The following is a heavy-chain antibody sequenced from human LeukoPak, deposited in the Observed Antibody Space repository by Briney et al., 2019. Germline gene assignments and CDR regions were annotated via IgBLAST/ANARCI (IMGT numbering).Heavy chain of an antibody. J-gene: IGHJ4*02. V-gene: IGHV4-59*08. CDR2: IYYSGST. CDR1: GGSISSYY. D-gene: IGHD4-17*01. Sequence: SETLSLTCTVSGGSISSYYWSWIRQPPGKGLEWIVYIYYSGSTNYNPSLKSRVTISVDTSKNQFSLKLSSVTAADTAVYYCARSTYGDYVPFFDYWGQGTLVTVSS. CDR3: ARSTYGDYVPFFDY.